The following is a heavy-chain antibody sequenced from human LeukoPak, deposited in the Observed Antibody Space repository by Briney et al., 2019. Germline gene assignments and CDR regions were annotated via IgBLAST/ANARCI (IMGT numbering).Heavy chain of an antibody. J-gene: IGHJ4*02. D-gene: IGHD6-13*01. CDR2: INHSGST. Sequence: SETLSLTCAVYGGSFSGYCWSWIRQPPGKGLEWIGEINHSGSTNYNPSLKSRATISVDTSKNQFSLKLSSVTAADTAVYYCARGPGYSSSWYPDYFDYWGQGTLVTVSS. CDR1: GGSFSGYC. V-gene: IGHV4-34*01. CDR3: ARGPGYSSSWYPDYFDY.